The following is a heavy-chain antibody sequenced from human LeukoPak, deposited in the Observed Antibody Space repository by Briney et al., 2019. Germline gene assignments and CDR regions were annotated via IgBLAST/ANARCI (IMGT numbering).Heavy chain of an antibody. V-gene: IGHV3-30*18. D-gene: IGHD5-18*01. CDR1: GFTFSSYG. CDR2: ISYDGSNK. J-gene: IGHJ4*02. Sequence: PRRSLRLSCAASGFTFSSYGMHWVRQAPGKGLEWVAVISYDGSNKYYADSVKGRFTISRDNSKNTLYLQMNSLRAEDTAVYYCAKGSAGYGYGDWGQGTLVTVSS. CDR3: AKGSAGYGYGD.